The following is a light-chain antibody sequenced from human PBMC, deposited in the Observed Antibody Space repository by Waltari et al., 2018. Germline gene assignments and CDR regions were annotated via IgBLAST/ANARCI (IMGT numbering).Light chain of an antibody. CDR3: NSRDSSGNHPV. CDR1: SLRSYY. CDR2: GKN. Sequence: SSELTQDPAVSVALGQTVRITCQGDSLRSYYASWYQQKPGQAPVLVIYGKNNRPSGIPDRFSGSSSGNTASLTITGAQAEDEADYYCNSRDSSGNHPVFGGVTKLTVL. V-gene: IGLV3-19*01. J-gene: IGLJ2*01.